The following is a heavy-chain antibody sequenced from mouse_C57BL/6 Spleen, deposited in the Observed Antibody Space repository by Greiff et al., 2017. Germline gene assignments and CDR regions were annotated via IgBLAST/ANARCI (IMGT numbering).Heavy chain of an antibody. CDR1: GYTFTSYW. J-gene: IGHJ4*01. CDR2: IDPNSGGT. V-gene: IGHV1-72*01. D-gene: IGHD1-1*01. CDR3: ARDYGPYYYAMDY. Sequence: QVQLQQSGAELVKPGASVTLSCKASGYTFTSYWMHWVKQRPGRGLEWIGRIDPNSGGTKYNEQFKSKATLTVDKPSSTAYMQLSSLTSEDSAVYYCARDYGPYYYAMDYWGQGTSVTVSS.